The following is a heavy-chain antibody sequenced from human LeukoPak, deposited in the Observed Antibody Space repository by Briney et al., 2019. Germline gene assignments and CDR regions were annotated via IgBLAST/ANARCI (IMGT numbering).Heavy chain of an antibody. CDR3: ASPSGNDFWSGYHTSDAFDI. D-gene: IGHD3-3*01. J-gene: IGHJ3*02. Sequence: SETLSLTCTVSGGSISSSSYYWGWIRQAPGKGLEWMWSIYYSGSTYYNPSLKSRVTISVDTSKNQFSLKLSSVTAADTAVYYCASPSGNDFWSGYHTSDAFDIWGQGTMVTVSS. V-gene: IGHV4-39*01. CDR1: GGSISSSSYY. CDR2: IYYSGST.